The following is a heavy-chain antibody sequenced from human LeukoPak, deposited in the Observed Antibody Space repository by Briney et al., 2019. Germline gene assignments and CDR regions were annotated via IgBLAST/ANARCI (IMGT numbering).Heavy chain of an antibody. CDR3: ARALETLSPADAFDI. V-gene: IGHV1-46*01. CDR1: GYTFTGYY. Sequence: ASVKVSCKASGYTFTGYYMHWVRQAPGQGLEWMGIINPSGGSTSYAQKFQGRVTITADKSTSTAYMELSSLRSEDTAVYYCARALETLSPADAFDIWGQGTMVTVSS. CDR2: INPSGGST. D-gene: IGHD3-3*01. J-gene: IGHJ3*02.